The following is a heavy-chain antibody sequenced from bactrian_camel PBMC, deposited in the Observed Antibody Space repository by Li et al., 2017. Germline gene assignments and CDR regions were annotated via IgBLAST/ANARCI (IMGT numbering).Heavy chain of an antibody. Sequence: DVQLVESGGGLVQPGGSLRLSCAASGFTFSDYYIYWVRQAPGKGLEWVSATNNGGGNTFYLPAVEGRFTISRDVAKNTVYLAMDSLRPEDTATYYCAADSRVCGSFGYLDPAEYNYWGQGTQVTVS. CDR1: GFTFSDYY. V-gene: IGHV3S40*01. J-gene: IGHJ4*01. D-gene: IGHD1*01. CDR3: AADSRVCGSFGYLDPAEYNY. CDR2: TNNGGGNT.